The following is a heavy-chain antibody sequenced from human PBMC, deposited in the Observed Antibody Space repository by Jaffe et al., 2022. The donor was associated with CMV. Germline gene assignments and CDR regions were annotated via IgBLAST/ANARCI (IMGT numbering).Heavy chain of an antibody. CDR2: ISAYNGNT. Sequence: QVQLVQSGAEVKKPGASVKVSCKASGYTFTSYGISWVRQAPGQGLEWMGWISAYNGNTNYAQKLQGRVTMTTDTSTSTAYMELRSLRSDDTAVYYCARSPSITIFGVVNNPCDYWGQGTLVTVSS. J-gene: IGHJ4*02. V-gene: IGHV1-18*01. CDR3: ARSPSITIFGVVNNPCDY. CDR1: GYTFTSYG. D-gene: IGHD3-3*01.